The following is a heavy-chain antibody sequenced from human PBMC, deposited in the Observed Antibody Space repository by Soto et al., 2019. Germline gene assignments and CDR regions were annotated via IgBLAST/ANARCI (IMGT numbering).Heavy chain of an antibody. V-gene: IGHV3-7*01. J-gene: IGHJ4*02. Sequence: GGSLRLTCVASGFTFSSYWMSWVRQAPGKGLEWVANIKQDGSEKYYVDSVKGRFTISRDNAKNSLYLQMNSLRAEDTAVYYCARGVFLTGYFDYWGQGTLVTAPQ. CDR2: IKQDGSEK. D-gene: IGHD3-9*01. CDR1: GFTFSSYW. CDR3: ARGVFLTGYFDY.